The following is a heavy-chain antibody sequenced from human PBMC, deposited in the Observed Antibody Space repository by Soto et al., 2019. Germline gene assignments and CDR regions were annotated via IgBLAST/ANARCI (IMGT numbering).Heavy chain of an antibody. CDR2: ISAYNGNT. V-gene: IGHV1-18*01. CDR3: ASMRWELLDYYYYGMDV. J-gene: IGHJ6*02. D-gene: IGHD1-26*01. Sequence: ASVKVSCKASGYTFTIYGISWVRQAPGQGLEWMGWISAYNGNTNYAQKLQGRVTMTTDTSTSTAYMELRSLRSDDTAVYYCASMRWELLDYYYYGMDVWGQGTTVTVSS. CDR1: GYTFTIYG.